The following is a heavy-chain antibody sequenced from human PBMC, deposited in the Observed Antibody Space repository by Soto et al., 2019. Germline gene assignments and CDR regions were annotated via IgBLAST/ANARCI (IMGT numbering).Heavy chain of an antibody. CDR1: GFTFSSYG. D-gene: IGHD6-13*01. CDR3: AKDKVAAAAYYYYGMDV. V-gene: IGHV3-30*18. Sequence: PGGSLRLSCAASGFTFSSYGMHWVRQAPGKGLEWVAVISYDGSNKYYADSVKGRFTIPRDNSKNTLYLQMNSLRAEDTAVYYCAKDKVAAAAYYYYGMDVWGQGTTVTVSS. J-gene: IGHJ6*02. CDR2: ISYDGSNK.